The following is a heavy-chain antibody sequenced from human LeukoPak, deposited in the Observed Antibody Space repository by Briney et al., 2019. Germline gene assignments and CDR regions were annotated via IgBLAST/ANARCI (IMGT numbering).Heavy chain of an antibody. CDR3: ARATYDSSGYYPEGAFDI. CDR2: INWDGGST. J-gene: IGHJ3*02. V-gene: IGHV3-20*04. D-gene: IGHD3-22*01. CDR1: GFTFDDYG. Sequence: GGSLRLSCAASGFTFDDYGMSWVRQAPGKGLEWVSGINWDGGSTGYADSVKGRFTISRDNAKNSLYLQMNSLRAEDTALYYCARATYDSSGYYPEGAFDIWGQGTMVTVSS.